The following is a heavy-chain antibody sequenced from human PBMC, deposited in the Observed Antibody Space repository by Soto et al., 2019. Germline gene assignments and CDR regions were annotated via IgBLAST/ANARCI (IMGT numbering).Heavy chain of an antibody. Sequence: QLQLQESGPGLVKPSETLSLTCTVSGGSISSSSYYWGWIRQPPGKGLEWIGSIYYSGSTYYNPSLKSRVTISVDTSKNQFSLKLSSLTAADTAVYYCARHEQWLVRRAFDIWGQGTMVTVSS. CDR2: IYYSGST. V-gene: IGHV4-39*01. D-gene: IGHD6-19*01. J-gene: IGHJ3*02. CDR1: GGSISSSSYY. CDR3: ARHEQWLVRRAFDI.